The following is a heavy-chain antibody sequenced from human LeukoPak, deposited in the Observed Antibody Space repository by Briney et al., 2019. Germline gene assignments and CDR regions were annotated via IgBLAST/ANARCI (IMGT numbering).Heavy chain of an antibody. J-gene: IGHJ4*02. Sequence: SETLSLTCTVSGGSVTTYHWSWIRQPPGKGLEWIGYIYYSGSINYNPSLNSRVTISLDTSKNEFSLKLRSVTAADTAVYYCARYPGASGDSYYFDYWGQGARITVSS. CDR1: GGSVTTYH. CDR3: ARYPGASGDSYYFDY. V-gene: IGHV4-59*02. CDR2: IYYSGSI. D-gene: IGHD4-17*01.